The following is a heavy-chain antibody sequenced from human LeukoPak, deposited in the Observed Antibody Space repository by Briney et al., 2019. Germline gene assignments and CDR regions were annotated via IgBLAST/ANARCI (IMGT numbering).Heavy chain of an antibody. Sequence: GGSLRLSCAASGFTFSNYAMNWVRQAPGKGLEWVSKITSGRSTIYYADSVKGRFAISRDNAKNSLYLQMNSLRAEDAAVYYCARERQTGATPFDYWGRGSLVTVSS. CDR2: ITSGRSTI. V-gene: IGHV3-48*03. CDR3: ARERQTGATPFDY. CDR1: GFTFSNYA. D-gene: IGHD1-26*01. J-gene: IGHJ4*02.